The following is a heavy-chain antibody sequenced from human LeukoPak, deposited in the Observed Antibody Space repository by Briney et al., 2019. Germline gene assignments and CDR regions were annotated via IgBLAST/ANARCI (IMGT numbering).Heavy chain of an antibody. V-gene: IGHV3-49*03. CDR3: SRGSGWLSVY. CDR1: GFTSSTYA. Sequence: PGGSLRLSCAASGFTSSTYAMSWFRQAPGKGLEWIGFISGGTTEYAASVKGRFTISRDDSTSIAYLQMNSLTTEDTAVYYCSRGSGWLSVYWGQGTLVTVSS. D-gene: IGHD6-19*01. J-gene: IGHJ4*02. CDR2: ISGGTT.